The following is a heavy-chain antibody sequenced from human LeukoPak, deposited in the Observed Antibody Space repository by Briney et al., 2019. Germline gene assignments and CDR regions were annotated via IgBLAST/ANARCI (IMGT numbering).Heavy chain of an antibody. D-gene: IGHD3-16*01. CDR3: TRTLAHDYVWGSS. Sequence: PGGSLRLSCAASGFTFSSYAMTWVRQAPGKGLQWVSGISASGGSIYYADSVKGRFTISRDNSKNTLYLQMNSLRAEDTAVYYCTRTLAHDYVWGSSWGQGTLVTVSS. J-gene: IGHJ4*02. CDR2: ISASGGSI. V-gene: IGHV3-23*01. CDR1: GFTFSSYA.